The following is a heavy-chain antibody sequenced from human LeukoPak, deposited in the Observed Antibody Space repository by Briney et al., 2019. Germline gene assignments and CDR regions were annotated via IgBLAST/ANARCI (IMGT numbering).Heavy chain of an antibody. CDR3: ARVYTYYYGSGSYSLYYYYYMDV. CDR2: INWNGGST. CDR1: GFTFSSYT. V-gene: IGHV3-20*04. D-gene: IGHD3-10*01. J-gene: IGHJ6*03. Sequence: GGSLRLSCAASGFTFSSYTMNWVRQAPGKGLEWVSGINWNGGSTGYADSVKGRFTISRDNAKNSLYLQMNSLRAEDTALYYCARVYTYYYGSGSYSLYYYYYMDVWGKGTTVTVSS.